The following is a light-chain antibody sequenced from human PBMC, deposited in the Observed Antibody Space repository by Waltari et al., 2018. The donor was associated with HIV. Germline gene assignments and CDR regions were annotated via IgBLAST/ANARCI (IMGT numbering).Light chain of an antibody. Sequence: DIQMTQSPSSLSASVGDRVTISCRTSQSINSFLNWYQQKPGKVPKLLIYGASTLESGVPSRFSGTGYGTDFRLTISNLQPEDFATYYCLQGYSSPLTFGPGTKVDIK. CDR1: QSINSF. CDR3: LQGYSSPLT. V-gene: IGKV1-39*01. CDR2: GAS. J-gene: IGKJ3*01.